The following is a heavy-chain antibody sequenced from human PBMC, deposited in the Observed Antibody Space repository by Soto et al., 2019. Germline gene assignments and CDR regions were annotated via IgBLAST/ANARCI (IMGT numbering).Heavy chain of an antibody. CDR1: GFTFSSYA. Sequence: GGSLRLSCAASGFTFSSYAMHWVRQAPGKGLEWVAVISYDGSNKYYADSVKGRFTISRDNSKNTLYLQMNSLRAEDTAVCYCARVLDYYYDSSGYYAGPFNYWGQGTLVTVSS. D-gene: IGHD3-22*01. CDR3: ARVLDYYYDSSGYYAGPFNY. CDR2: ISYDGSNK. V-gene: IGHV3-30-3*01. J-gene: IGHJ4*02.